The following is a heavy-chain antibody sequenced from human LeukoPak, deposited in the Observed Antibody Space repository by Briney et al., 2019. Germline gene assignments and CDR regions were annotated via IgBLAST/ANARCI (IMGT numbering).Heavy chain of an antibody. V-gene: IGHV5-51*01. Sequence: GESLKISCKGSGYTFTTYWIAWVRQMPGKGLEWMGIIYPGDSDTRYSPSFQGQVTISADKSISTAYLQWSSLKASDTAMYYCARDNRDDSGYDWALNWFDPWGQGTLVTVSS. D-gene: IGHD5-12*01. CDR3: ARDNRDDSGYDWALNWFDP. CDR2: IYPGDSDT. J-gene: IGHJ5*02. CDR1: GYTFTTYW.